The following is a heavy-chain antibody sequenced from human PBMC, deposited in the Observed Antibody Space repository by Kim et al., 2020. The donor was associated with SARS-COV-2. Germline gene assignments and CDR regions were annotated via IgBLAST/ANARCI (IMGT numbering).Heavy chain of an antibody. CDR2: IYYSGST. J-gene: IGHJ3*02. Sequence: SETLSLTCTVSGGSISSSSYYWGWIRQPPGKGLEWIGSIYYSGSTYYNPSLKSRVTISVDTSKNQFSLKLSSVTAADTAVYYCAGDLEMATRSRAFDIWGQGTMVTVSS. CDR1: GGSISSSSYY. CDR3: AGDLEMATRSRAFDI. D-gene: IGHD5-12*01. V-gene: IGHV4-39*01.